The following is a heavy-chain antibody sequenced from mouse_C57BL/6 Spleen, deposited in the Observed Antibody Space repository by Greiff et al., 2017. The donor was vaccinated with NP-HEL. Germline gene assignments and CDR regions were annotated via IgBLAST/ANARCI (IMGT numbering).Heavy chain of an antibody. CDR2: INPNNGGT. CDR3: ARSDYYGSNWYFDV. D-gene: IGHD1-1*01. Sequence: VQLQQSGPELVKPGASVKISCKASGYTFTDYYMNWVKQSHGKSLEWIGDINPNNGGTSYNQKFKGKATLTVDKSSSTAYMELRSLTSEDSAVYYWARSDYYGSNWYFDVWGTGTTVTVSS. CDR1: GYTFTDYY. V-gene: IGHV1-26*01. J-gene: IGHJ1*03.